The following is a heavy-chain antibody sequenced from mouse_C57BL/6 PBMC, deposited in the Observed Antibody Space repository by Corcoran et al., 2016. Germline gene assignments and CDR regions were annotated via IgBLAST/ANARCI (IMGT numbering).Heavy chain of an antibody. D-gene: IGHD2-5*01. CDR3: ARYSNWFAY. V-gene: IGHV8-12*01. Sequence: QVTLKESGPGILQSSQTLSLTCSFSGFSLSTSGMGVSWIRQPSGKGLEWLAHIYWDDDKRYNPSLKSRLTISKDTSRNQVFLKITSVDTADTATYYCARYSNWFAYWGQGTLVTVSA. CDR1: GFSLSTSGMG. CDR2: IYWDDDK. J-gene: IGHJ3*01.